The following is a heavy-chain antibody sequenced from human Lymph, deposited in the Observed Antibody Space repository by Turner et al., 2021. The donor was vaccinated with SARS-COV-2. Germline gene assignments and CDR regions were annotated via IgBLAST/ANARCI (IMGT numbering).Heavy chain of an antibody. CDR2: ISGSGGST. V-gene: IGHV3-23*01. D-gene: IGHD5-18*01. CDR3: AKEGDTAMVNFDY. CDR1: GFTFSSYA. Sequence: EVQLLESGGGLVQPGVSLRLSCSASGFTFSSYAMSWVRQGPGKGLEWVSAISGSGGSTYYADSVKGRFTISRDNSKNTLYLQMNSLRAEDTAVYYCAKEGDTAMVNFDYWGQGTLVTVSS. J-gene: IGHJ4*02.